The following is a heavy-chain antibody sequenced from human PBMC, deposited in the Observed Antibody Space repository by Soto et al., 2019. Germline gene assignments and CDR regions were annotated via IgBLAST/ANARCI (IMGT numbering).Heavy chain of an antibody. Sequence: QVQLVQSGAEVKKPGSSVKVSCKASGGTFSSYAISWVRQAPGQGLEWMGGIIPIFGTANYAQKFQGRVTITADESTSTAYTELSSLRSEDTAVYYCAREEGATEWNYFDYWGQGTLVTVSS. CDR3: AREEGATEWNYFDY. V-gene: IGHV1-69*01. J-gene: IGHJ4*02. D-gene: IGHD1-26*01. CDR1: GGTFSSYA. CDR2: IIPIFGTA.